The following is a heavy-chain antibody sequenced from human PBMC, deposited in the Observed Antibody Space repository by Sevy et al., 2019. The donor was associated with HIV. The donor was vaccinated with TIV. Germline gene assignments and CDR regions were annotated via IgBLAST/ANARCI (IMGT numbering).Heavy chain of an antibody. Sequence: GGSLRLSCAASGFIFNTYAMHWVRQAPGKGLEWVAVISYDGINKYYADSVKGRFTISRDNSRNTLDLQMNSLRSEDTALYYCASTGYFTGGSCYSPFGYWGQGTLVTVSS. J-gene: IGHJ4*02. V-gene: IGHV3-30-3*01. CDR3: ASTGYFTGGSCYSPFGY. CDR2: ISYDGINK. CDR1: GFIFNTYA. D-gene: IGHD2-15*01.